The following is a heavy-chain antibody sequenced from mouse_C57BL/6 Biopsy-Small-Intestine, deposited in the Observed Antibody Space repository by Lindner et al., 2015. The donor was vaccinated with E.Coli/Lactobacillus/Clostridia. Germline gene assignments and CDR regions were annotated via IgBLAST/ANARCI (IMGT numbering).Heavy chain of an antibody. V-gene: IGHV1-9*01. J-gene: IGHJ1*03. CDR3: ARAYSNWYFDV. CDR2: ILPGSGYT. Sequence: VQLQESGAELMKPGASVKISCKASGYTSTGYWIEWVKQRPGHGLEWIGEILPGSGYTNDKEKFKGKATFTADTSSNTAYTQLSSLTTEDSAIYYCARAYSNWYFDVWGTGTTVTVSS. D-gene: IGHD2-5*01. CDR1: GYTSTGYW.